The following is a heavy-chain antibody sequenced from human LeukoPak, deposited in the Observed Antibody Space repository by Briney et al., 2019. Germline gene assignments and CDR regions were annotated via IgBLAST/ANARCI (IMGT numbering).Heavy chain of an antibody. CDR3: ARRYYYDSSGYYGG. CDR1: GGTFSSYA. D-gene: IGHD3-22*01. Sequence: ASVKVSCKASGGTFSSYAISWVRQAPGQGLEWMGGITPIFGTANYAQKFQGRVTITADESTSTAYMELSSLRSEDTAVYYCARRYYYDSSGYYGGWGQGTLVTVSS. J-gene: IGHJ4*02. V-gene: IGHV1-69*13. CDR2: ITPIFGTA.